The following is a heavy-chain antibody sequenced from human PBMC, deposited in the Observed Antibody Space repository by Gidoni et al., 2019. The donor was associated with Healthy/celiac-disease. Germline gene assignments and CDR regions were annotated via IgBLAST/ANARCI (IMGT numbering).Heavy chain of an antibody. V-gene: IGHV5-51*01. CDR3: ARPGGTDHDYYGMDV. CDR2: IYPGDSDT. D-gene: IGHD3-16*01. CDR1: GYSFTSYW. Sequence: EVQLVQSGAEVKKPGESLKISCKGSGYSFTSYWIGWVRQMPGKGLEWMGIIYPGDSDTRYSPSCQGQVTISADKSISTAYRQWSSLKASDTAMYYCARPGGTDHDYYGMDVWGQGTTVTVSS. J-gene: IGHJ6*02.